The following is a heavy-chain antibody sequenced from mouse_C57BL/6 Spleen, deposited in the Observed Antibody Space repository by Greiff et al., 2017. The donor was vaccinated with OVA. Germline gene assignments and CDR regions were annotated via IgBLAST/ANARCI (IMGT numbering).Heavy chain of an antibody. Sequence: VQLQQSGPELVKPGASVKMSCKASGYTFTDYNMHWVKQSHGKSLEWIGYLNPNNGGTSYNQKFKGKATLTVNKSSSTAYMELRSLTSEDSAVYYCARDYGSFSWCAYWGQGTLVTVSA. CDR1: GYTFTDYN. CDR3: ARDYGSFSWCAY. D-gene: IGHD1-1*01. V-gene: IGHV1-22*01. J-gene: IGHJ3*01. CDR2: LNPNNGGT.